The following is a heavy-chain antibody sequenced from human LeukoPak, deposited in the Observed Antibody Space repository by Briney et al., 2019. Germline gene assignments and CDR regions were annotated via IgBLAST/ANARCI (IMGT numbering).Heavy chain of an antibody. CDR3: ATERQKYFDY. Sequence: GGSLRLSCAASGFTFSSYWMSWVRQAPGKGLEWVANIKQDGSEKYYVDSVKGGFTISRDNAKNSLYLQMNSLRSEDTALYYCATERQKYFDYWGQGTLVTVSS. CDR2: IKQDGSEK. V-gene: IGHV3-7*03. J-gene: IGHJ4*02. CDR1: GFTFSSYW.